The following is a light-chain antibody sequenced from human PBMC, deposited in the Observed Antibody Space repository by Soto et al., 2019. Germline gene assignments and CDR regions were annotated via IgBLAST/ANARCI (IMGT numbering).Light chain of an antibody. CDR1: SSDIGGYNY. CDR2: EVS. CDR3: AAWDDRLSDLL. Sequence: QSALTQPPSASGSPGQSVTISCTGTSSDIGGYNYVSWYQQHPGKAPKLIIYEVSKRPSGVPDRFSGSKSGNTASLTVSGLHTEDEADYYCAAWDDRLSDLLFGGGTKLTVL. V-gene: IGLV2-8*01. J-gene: IGLJ2*01.